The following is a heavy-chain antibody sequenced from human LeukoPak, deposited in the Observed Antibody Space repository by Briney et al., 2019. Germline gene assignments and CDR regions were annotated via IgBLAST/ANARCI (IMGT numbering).Heavy chain of an antibody. CDR2: ISSSGSTT. D-gene: IGHD2-15*01. Sequence: GGSLRLSCAASGFTFSDYYMSWIRQAPGKGLEWVSYISSSGSTTYYADSVKGRFTISRDNSKNTLYLQMNSLRAEDTAVYYCAKDHHIVVVVAAIRVDAFDIWGQGTMVTVSS. CDR1: GFTFSDYY. J-gene: IGHJ3*02. CDR3: AKDHHIVVVVAAIRVDAFDI. V-gene: IGHV3-11*01.